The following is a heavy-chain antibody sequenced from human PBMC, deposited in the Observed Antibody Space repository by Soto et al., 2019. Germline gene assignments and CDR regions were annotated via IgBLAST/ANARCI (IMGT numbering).Heavy chain of an antibody. J-gene: IGHJ4*02. CDR3: ARDGEGYSSKWYFDVAGYYFDF. CDR2: INAGNGNT. D-gene: IGHD6-13*01. V-gene: IGHV1-3*01. CDR1: GYTFTSYA. Sequence: QVQLVQSGAEVKKPWASVKVSCKASGYTFTSYAMHWVRQAPGKRLEWMGWINAGNGNTKYSQKFQGRVTITRDTSARTADMDRSSLRSEDTAVYVCARDGEGYSSKWYFDVAGYYFDFWGQGTLVTVSS.